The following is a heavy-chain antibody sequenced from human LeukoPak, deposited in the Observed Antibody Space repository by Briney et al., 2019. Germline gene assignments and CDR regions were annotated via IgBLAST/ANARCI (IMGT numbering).Heavy chain of an antibody. CDR1: GGSISSSIYY. Sequence: PSETLSLTCTVSGGSISSSIYYCGWIRQPPGKGLEWIGSIYYSGSTYYNPSLKSRVTISVDTSKNQFSLKLSSVTAADTAVYYCARGGYSYGTRSQFDYWGQGTLVTVSS. J-gene: IGHJ4*02. V-gene: IGHV4-39*01. CDR3: ARGGYSYGTRSQFDY. CDR2: IYYSGST. D-gene: IGHD5-18*01.